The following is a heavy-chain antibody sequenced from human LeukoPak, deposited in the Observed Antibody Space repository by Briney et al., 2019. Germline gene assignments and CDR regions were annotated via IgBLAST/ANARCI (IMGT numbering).Heavy chain of an antibody. CDR2: ISGSGGST. Sequence: GGSLRLSCAASGFTFSSYAMSWVRQAPGKGLEWVSAISGSGGSTYYADSVKGRFTISRDNSKNTLYLQMNSLRAEDTAVYYCAKDPGRYSSGWYPQGFFDYWGQGTLVTVSS. J-gene: IGHJ4*02. V-gene: IGHV3-23*01. CDR1: GFTFSSYA. CDR3: AKDPGRYSSGWYPQGFFDY. D-gene: IGHD6-19*01.